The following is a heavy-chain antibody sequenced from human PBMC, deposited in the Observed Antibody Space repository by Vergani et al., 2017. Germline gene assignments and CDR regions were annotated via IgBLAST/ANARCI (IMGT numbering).Heavy chain of an antibody. D-gene: IGHD2-15*01. CDR2: IYPGDSDT. CDR3: VRDGGYCSGGSCYWDC. V-gene: IGHV5-51*01. CDR1: GYSFTSYW. Sequence: EVQLVQSGAEVKKPGESLKISCKGSGYSFTSYWIGWVRQMPGKGLEWMGIIYPGDSDTRYSPSFQGQGTISADKSISTAYLQWSSLKASDTAMYYCVRDGGYCSGGSCYWDCWGQGTLVTVSS. J-gene: IGHJ4*02.